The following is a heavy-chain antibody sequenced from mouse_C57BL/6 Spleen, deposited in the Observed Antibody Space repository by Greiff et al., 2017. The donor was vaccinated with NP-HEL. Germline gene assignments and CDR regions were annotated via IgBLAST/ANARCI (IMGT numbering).Heavy chain of an antibody. CDR1: GFTFSSYA. CDR3: TRGLSLYAMDY. V-gene: IGHV5-9-1*02. J-gene: IGHJ4*01. CDR2: ISSGGDYI. Sequence: EVKLVESGEGLVKPGGSLKLSCAASGFTFSSYAMSWVRQTPEKRLEWVAYISSGGDYIYYADTVKGRFTISRDNARNTLYLQMSGLKSEDTAMYYCTRGLSLYAMDYWGQGTSVTVSS. D-gene: IGHD3-1*01.